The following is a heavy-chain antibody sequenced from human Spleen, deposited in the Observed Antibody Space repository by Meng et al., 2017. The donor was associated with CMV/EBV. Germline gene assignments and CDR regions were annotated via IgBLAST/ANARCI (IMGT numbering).Heavy chain of an antibody. CDR2: IWDNGRNT. CDR3: AKDFCTATSCYHLDK. J-gene: IGHJ4*02. CDR1: GFTFNSYG. V-gene: IGHV3-33*06. D-gene: IGHD2-2*01. Sequence: GESLKISCTASGFTFNSYGMHWVRQAPGKGLEWVAVIWDNGRNTYYAASVEGRFTISRDNSRHTVSLQMNDLRAEDTAFYYCAKDFCTATSCYHLDKWGQGTLVTVSS.